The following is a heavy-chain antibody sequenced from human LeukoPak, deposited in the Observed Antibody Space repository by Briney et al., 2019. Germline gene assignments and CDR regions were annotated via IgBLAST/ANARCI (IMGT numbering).Heavy chain of an antibody. V-gene: IGHV4-34*01. J-gene: IGHJ3*02. Sequence: SETLSLTCAVYGGSFSGYYWSWIRQPPGKGLEWIGEINHSGSTNYNPSLKSRVTISVDTSKNQFSLKLSSVTAADTAVYYCARDRGGYDFWSGYYPVDDAFDIWGQGTMVTVSS. CDR1: GGSFSGYY. D-gene: IGHD3-3*01. CDR2: INHSGST. CDR3: ARDRGGYDFWSGYYPVDDAFDI.